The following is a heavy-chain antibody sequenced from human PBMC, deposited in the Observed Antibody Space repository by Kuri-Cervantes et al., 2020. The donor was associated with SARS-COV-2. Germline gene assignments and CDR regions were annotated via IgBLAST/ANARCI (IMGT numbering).Heavy chain of an antibody. CDR1: GGSFSGYY. Sequence: SQTLSLTCAVYGGSFSGYYWSWIRQPPGKGLEWIGEINHSGSTNYNPSLKSRVTISVDTPKNQFSLKLSSVTAADTAVYYCAREGVRYYDSSGYYYDYYYGMDVWGQGTTVTVSS. D-gene: IGHD3-22*01. CDR3: AREGVRYYDSSGYYYDYYYGMDV. J-gene: IGHJ6*02. V-gene: IGHV4-34*01. CDR2: INHSGST.